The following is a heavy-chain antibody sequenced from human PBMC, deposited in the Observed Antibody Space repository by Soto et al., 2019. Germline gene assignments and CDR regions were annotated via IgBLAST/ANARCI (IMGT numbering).Heavy chain of an antibody. CDR3: ARVFYDSSGYFPN. CDR2: MSGSGDST. J-gene: IGHJ4*02. CDR1: GFTYSSYA. Sequence: GGSLRLSCAASGFTYSSYAMSWMRQAPGKGLEWVSTMSGSGDSTYYGDSVQGRFTISRDNSKNTLYLQMNSLRAEDTAVYYCARVFYDSSGYFPNWGQGTLVTVSS. D-gene: IGHD3-22*01. V-gene: IGHV3-23*01.